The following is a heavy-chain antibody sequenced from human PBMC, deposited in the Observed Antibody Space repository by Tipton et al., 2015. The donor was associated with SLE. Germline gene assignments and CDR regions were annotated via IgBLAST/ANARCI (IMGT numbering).Heavy chain of an antibody. Sequence: TLSLTCPVSGDSISFYYWTWIRQPPGKGLEWIGHVHHSVSTNYNPSLRSRIAISVDTSKNQFSLKLTSVTAADTAVYYCARDHLPWGYYYYMDVWGKGTTVTVSS. CDR1: GDSISFYY. V-gene: IGHV4-59*01. J-gene: IGHJ6*03. CDR2: VHHSVST. CDR3: ARDHLPWGYYYYMDV. D-gene: IGHD3-16*01.